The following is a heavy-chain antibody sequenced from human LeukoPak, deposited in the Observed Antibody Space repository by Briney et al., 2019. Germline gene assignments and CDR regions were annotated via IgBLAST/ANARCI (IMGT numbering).Heavy chain of an antibody. D-gene: IGHD3-10*01. J-gene: IGHJ5*02. CDR1: GGSIRSSNHY. V-gene: IGHV4-39*01. CDR2: IYYSGNT. Sequence: SETLSLTCTVSGGSIRSSNHYWGWIRQPPGKGLEWIGSIYYSGNTYYNPSLKSRVTISVDTSDNQFPLKLSSVSAADTAVYYCARLGAGHMVKWFDPWGQGTLVTVSS. CDR3: ARLGAGHMVKWFDP.